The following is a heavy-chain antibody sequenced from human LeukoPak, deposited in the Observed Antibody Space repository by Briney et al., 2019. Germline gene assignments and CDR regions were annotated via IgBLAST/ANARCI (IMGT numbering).Heavy chain of an antibody. J-gene: IGHJ4*02. D-gene: IGHD4-17*01. CDR1: EGTFSSYT. V-gene: IGHV1-69*02. CDR2: IIPILGIA. Sequence: SVKVSCKASEGTFSSYTISWVRQAPGQGLEWMGRIIPILGIANYAQKFQGRVTITADKSTSTAYMELSSLRSEDTAVYYCARRLTTVTTEFDYWGQGTLVTVSS. CDR3: ARRLTTVTTEFDY.